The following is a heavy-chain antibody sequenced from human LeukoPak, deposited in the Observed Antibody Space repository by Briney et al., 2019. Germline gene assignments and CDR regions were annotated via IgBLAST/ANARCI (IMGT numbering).Heavy chain of an antibody. V-gene: IGHV3-48*03. J-gene: IGHJ6*02. Sequence: GGSLRLSCAASGFTFSSYEMNWVRQAPGKGLEWVSYISSSASTIYYADSVKGRFTISRDNAKNSLYLQMNSLRAEDTAVYYCARVNIVVVVAAPPYYYGMDVWGQGTTVTVSS. CDR1: GFTFSSYE. D-gene: IGHD2-15*01. CDR3: ARVNIVVVVAAPPYYYGMDV. CDR2: ISSSASTI.